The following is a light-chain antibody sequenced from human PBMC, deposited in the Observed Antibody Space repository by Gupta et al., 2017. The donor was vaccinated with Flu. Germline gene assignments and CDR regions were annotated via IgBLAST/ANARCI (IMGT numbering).Light chain of an antibody. CDR3: VWHRSTGIGV. J-gene: IGLJ3*02. Sequence: TGTLTCGVNTGSVTSNCYTSWNQQTPGQPHRLPIYRNNKRSAGLPNRFSACTCESKAALIITGAHEDEESDYYCVWHRSTGIGVFGGGTKLTVL. CDR2: RNN. CDR1: TGSVTSNCY. V-gene: IGLV8-61*01.